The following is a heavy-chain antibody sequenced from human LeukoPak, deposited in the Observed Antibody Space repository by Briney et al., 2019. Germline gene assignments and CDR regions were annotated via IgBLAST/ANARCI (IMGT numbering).Heavy chain of an antibody. J-gene: IGHJ6*03. D-gene: IGHD2-21*01. CDR2: IYYSGST. CDR1: GGSISSYY. Sequence: SETLSLTCTVSGGSISSYYWSWIRQPPGKGLEWIGYIYYSGSTNYNPSLKSRVTISVDTSKNQFSLKLSSVTAADTAVYYCARVHCGGDCYSYYYYYYMDVWGKGTTVTVSS. V-gene: IGHV4-59*01. CDR3: ARVHCGGDCYSYYYYYYMDV.